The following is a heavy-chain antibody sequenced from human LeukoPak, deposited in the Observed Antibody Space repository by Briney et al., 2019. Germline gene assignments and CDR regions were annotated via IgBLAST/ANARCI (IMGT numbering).Heavy chain of an antibody. CDR2: INPNSGGT. CDR3: ARVFSALGRDAFDI. D-gene: IGHD7-27*01. V-gene: IGHV1-2*02. J-gene: IGHJ3*02. Sequence: ASVKVSCKASGYTFSDYYLHWVRQAPGQGLEWMGWINPNSGGTNYAQKFQGRVTMTRDTSIRTAYMELSRLRSDDTAVYYCARVFSALGRDAFDIWGQGTMVTVSS. CDR1: GYTFSDYY.